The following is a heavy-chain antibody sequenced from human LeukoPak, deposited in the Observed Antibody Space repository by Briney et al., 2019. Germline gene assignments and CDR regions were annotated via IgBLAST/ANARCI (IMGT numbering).Heavy chain of an antibody. CDR2: IYPGDSDT. D-gene: IGHD2-21*02. CDR3: ARHGEYCGGDCYAGMDV. Sequence: GESLKISCKGSGYSFTSYWIGWVRQMPGKGLEWMGIIYPGDSDTRYSPSFQGQVTISADKSISTAYLQWSSLKASATAMYYCARHGEYCGGDCYAGMDVWGQGTTVTVSS. V-gene: IGHV5-51*01. J-gene: IGHJ6*02. CDR1: GYSFTSYW.